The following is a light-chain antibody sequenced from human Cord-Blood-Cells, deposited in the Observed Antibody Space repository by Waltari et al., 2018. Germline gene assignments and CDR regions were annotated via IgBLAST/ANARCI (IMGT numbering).Light chain of an antibody. CDR3: QQYYSTPFT. V-gene: IGKV4-1*01. Sequence: IVMTQSPASLAVSRGVRATINCKSSQSVLYSSNNKNYLAWYQQKPGQPPKLLIYWASTRESGVPDRFSGSGSGTDFTLTISSLQAEDVAVYYCQQYYSTPFTFGPGTKVDIK. J-gene: IGKJ3*01. CDR2: WAS. CDR1: QSVLYSSNNKNY.